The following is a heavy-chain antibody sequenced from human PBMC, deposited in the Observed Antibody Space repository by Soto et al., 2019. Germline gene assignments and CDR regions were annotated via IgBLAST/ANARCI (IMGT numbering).Heavy chain of an antibody. Sequence: GGSLRVSCAASGFTFSSYARHWVRQAPGKGLEWVAVISYDGSNKYYADSVKGRFTISRDNSKNTLYLQMNSLRAEDTAVYYCARDGHCSGGSCYEGGLYWGQGTLVTVSS. J-gene: IGHJ4*02. CDR2: ISYDGSNK. V-gene: IGHV3-30-3*01. CDR3: ARDGHCSGGSCYEGGLY. D-gene: IGHD2-15*01. CDR1: GFTFSSYA.